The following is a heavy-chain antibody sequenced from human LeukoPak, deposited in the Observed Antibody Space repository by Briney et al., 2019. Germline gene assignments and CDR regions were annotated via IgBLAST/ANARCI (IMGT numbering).Heavy chain of an antibody. V-gene: IGHV3-33*01. Sequence: GGSLRLFCVASGFSFSSYAMHWVRQAPGKGLEWVAVIWHDGSDKYYADSVKGRFTISRDNSKNTVFLQMNGLRADDTAVYYCARDPVVGASPRPYYGLDVWGQGTTVTVSS. CDR1: GFSFSSYA. CDR2: IWHDGSDK. CDR3: ARDPVVGASPRPYYGLDV. J-gene: IGHJ6*02. D-gene: IGHD2-15*01.